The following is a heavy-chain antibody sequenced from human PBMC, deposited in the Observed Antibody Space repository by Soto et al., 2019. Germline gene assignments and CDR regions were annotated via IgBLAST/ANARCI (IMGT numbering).Heavy chain of an antibody. Sequence: GESLKISCKGSGYSFTSYWIGWVRQMPGKGLEWMGIIYPGDSDTRYSPSFQGQVTISADKSISTAYLQWSSLKASDTAMYYCARLRYCGGACSEYNCFDPWGQGTLVTVSS. CDR1: GYSFTSYW. CDR2: IYPGDSDT. D-gene: IGHD2-21*02. CDR3: ARLRYCGGACSEYNCFDP. V-gene: IGHV5-51*01. J-gene: IGHJ5*02.